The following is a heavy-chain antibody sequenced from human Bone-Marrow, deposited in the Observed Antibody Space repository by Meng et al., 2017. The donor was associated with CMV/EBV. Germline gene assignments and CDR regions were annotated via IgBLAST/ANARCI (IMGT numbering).Heavy chain of an antibody. CDR3: ASLWGSGYDYAFDP. Sequence: SETLSLTCTVSGGSISSSSYYWGWIRQPPGKGLEWIGSIYYSGSTYYNPSLKSRVTVSVDTSKNQFPLKLSSVTAADTAVYYCASLWGSGYDYAFDPWGQGTLVTVSS. CDR2: IYYSGST. CDR1: GGSISSSSYY. D-gene: IGHD5-12*01. V-gene: IGHV4-39*01. J-gene: IGHJ5*02.